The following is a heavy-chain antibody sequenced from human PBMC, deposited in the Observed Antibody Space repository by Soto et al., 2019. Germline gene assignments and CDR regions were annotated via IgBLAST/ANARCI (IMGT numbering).Heavy chain of an antibody. CDR3: SKDLRDIVVVVAATRQAYGMDV. V-gene: IGHV3-30*18. CDR1: GFTFSSYG. D-gene: IGHD2-15*01. Sequence: PGGSLRLSCAASGFTFSSYGMHWVRQAPGKGLEWVAVISYDGSNKYYADTVKGRFTISRDNSKNTLYLQMNSLRAEDTALYYCSKDLRDIVVVVAATRQAYGMDVWGQGTTVTVSS. J-gene: IGHJ6*02. CDR2: ISYDGSNK.